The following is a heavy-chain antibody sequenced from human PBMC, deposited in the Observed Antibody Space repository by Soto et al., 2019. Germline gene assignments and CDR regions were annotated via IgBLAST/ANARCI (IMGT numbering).Heavy chain of an antibody. CDR3: ARDLGESGYYDGSGDAFEI. D-gene: IGHD3-10*01. CDR2: IYYSGST. J-gene: IGHJ3*02. CDR1: GGSISSGGYY. V-gene: IGHV4-31*03. Sequence: PSETLSLTCTVSGGSISSGGYYWGWLRQHPGKGLEWIGYIYYSGSTYYNPSLKSRVTISVDTSKNQFSLKLSSVTAADTAVDYCARDLGESGYYDGSGDAFEIWGQGTMVTVSS.